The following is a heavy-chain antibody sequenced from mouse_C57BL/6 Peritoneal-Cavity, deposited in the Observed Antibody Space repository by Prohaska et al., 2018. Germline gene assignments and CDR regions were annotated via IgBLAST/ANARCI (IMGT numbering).Heavy chain of an antibody. V-gene: IGHV1-75*01. CDR3: ARGQFITTVVAFDY. CDR1: GYTFTDYY. Sequence: QVQLQQSGPELVKPGASVKISCKASGYTFTDYYINWVKQRPGQGLGWIGWIFPGSGSTYYNEKFKGKATLTVDKSSSTAYMLLSSLTSEDSAVYFCARGQFITTVVAFDYWGQGTTLTVSS. CDR2: IFPGSGST. J-gene: IGHJ2*01. D-gene: IGHD1-1*01.